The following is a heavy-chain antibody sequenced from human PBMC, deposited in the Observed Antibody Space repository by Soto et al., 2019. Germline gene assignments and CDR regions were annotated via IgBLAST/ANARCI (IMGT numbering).Heavy chain of an antibody. D-gene: IGHD3-3*01. J-gene: IGHJ3*02. V-gene: IGHV1-18*01. Sequence: ASVKVSCKASGYTFTSYGISWVRQAPGQGLDWMGWISAYNGNTNYAQKLQGRVTMTTDTSTSTAYMELRSLRSDDTAVYYCARDFVYYDFWSGPQDAFDXWGQGTMVTVSS. CDR1: GYTFTSYG. CDR3: ARDFVYYDFWSGPQDAFDX. CDR2: ISAYNGNT.